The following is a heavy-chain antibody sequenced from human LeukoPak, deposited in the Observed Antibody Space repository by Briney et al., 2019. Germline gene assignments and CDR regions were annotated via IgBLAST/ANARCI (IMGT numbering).Heavy chain of an antibody. J-gene: IGHJ4*02. D-gene: IGHD2-8*01. Sequence: SETLSLTCTVSGGSISSYYWSWIRQPPGKGLEWIGYIYYSGSTNYNPSLKSRVTISVDTSKNQFSLKLSSVTAADTAVYYCARRPTGNTNGYSFDYWGQGTLVTVSS. V-gene: IGHV4-59*08. CDR3: ARRPTGNTNGYSFDY. CDR1: GGSISSYY. CDR2: IYYSGST.